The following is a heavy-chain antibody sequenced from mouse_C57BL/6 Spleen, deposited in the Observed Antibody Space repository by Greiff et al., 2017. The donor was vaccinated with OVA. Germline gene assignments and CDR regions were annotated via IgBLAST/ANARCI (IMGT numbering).Heavy chain of an antibody. CDR2: INPNNGGT. D-gene: IGHD2-4*01. V-gene: IGHV1-26*01. CDR1: GYTFTDYY. J-gene: IGHJ3*01. CDR3: ARGYYDGGFAY. Sequence: VQLKQSGPELVKPGASVKISCKASGYTFTDYYMNWVKQSHGKSLEWIGDINPNNGGTSYNQKFKGKATLTVDKSSSTAYMELRSLTSEDSAVYYCARGYYDGGFAYWGQGTLVTVSA.